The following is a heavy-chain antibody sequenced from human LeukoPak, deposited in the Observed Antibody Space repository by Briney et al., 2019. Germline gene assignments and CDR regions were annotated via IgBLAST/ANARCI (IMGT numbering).Heavy chain of an antibody. CDR3: ARLPTDYDYVWGSSY. D-gene: IGHD3-16*01. J-gene: IGHJ4*02. CDR2: INDSGSS. Sequence: SETLSLTCAVYGGSFSGYYWSWIRQPPGKGLEWIGEINDSGSSNYSPSLKSRGTISVDASKNQFSLTLSSVTAADTAVNYCARLPTDYDYVWGSSYWGQGTLVTVSS. CDR1: GGSFSGYY. V-gene: IGHV4-34*01.